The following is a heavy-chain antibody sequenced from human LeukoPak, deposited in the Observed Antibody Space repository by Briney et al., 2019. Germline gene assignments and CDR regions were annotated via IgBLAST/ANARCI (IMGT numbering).Heavy chain of an antibody. D-gene: IGHD3-22*01. CDR3: ARHGSLTGSVVVAPAGYFDY. J-gene: IGHJ4*02. CDR1: GGSISSSSYY. Sequence: PSETLALICSVSGGSISSSSYYWGWIRQPPGKGLEWIGSFYYSGSTYYNPSLKSRVTISVDTSKNQFSLKLSSVTAADTAVYYCARHGSLTGSVVVAPAGYFDYWGQGTLVTVSS. V-gene: IGHV4-39*01. CDR2: FYYSGST.